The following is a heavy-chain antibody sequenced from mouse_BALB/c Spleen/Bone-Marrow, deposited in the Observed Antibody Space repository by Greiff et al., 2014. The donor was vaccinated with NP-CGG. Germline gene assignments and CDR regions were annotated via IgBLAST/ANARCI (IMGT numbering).Heavy chain of an antibody. CDR1: DYSFADYY. D-gene: IGHD1-1*01. J-gene: IGHJ4*01. Sequence: LVKTGASVKISCKASDYSFADYYMHWVKQTHGKSLEWIGYISCYNGATSYNQKFKGKATFTVHTSSSTAYMQFSSLTSEDSAVYYCARSEGIYYYGSSYALDYWGQGTSVTVSS. CDR3: ARSEGIYYYGSSYALDY. CDR2: ISCYNGAT. V-gene: IGHV1S34*01.